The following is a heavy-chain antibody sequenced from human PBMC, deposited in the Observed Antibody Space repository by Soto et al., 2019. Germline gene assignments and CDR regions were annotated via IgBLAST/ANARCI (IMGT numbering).Heavy chain of an antibody. CDR3: AADRGYDSSGYHFDD. CDR2: IVVGSANT. V-gene: IGHV1-58*01. Sequence: SVKVSCKASGFTFTSSAVQWVRQARGQRLEWIGWIVVGSANTNYAQTFQERVTITRDMSTSAAYMELRSLRSEDTAVYYCAADRGYDSSGYHFDDWGQGTLVTVSS. D-gene: IGHD3-22*01. J-gene: IGHJ4*02. CDR1: GFTFTSSA.